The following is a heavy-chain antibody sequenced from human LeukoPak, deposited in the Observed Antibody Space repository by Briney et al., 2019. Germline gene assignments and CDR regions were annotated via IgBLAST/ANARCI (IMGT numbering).Heavy chain of an antibody. D-gene: IGHD5-18*01. CDR3: ARHGGGYGQVDY. CDR2: IGSSSSTI. J-gene: IGHJ4*02. CDR1: GFTFSTYS. Sequence: PGGSLRLSCVASGFTFSTYSMNWVRQAPGKGLEWVSYIGSSSSTIYYADSVKGRFTISRDNAKNSLFLQMNSLRDEDTAVYYCARHGGGYGQVDYWGRGTLVTVSS. V-gene: IGHV3-48*02.